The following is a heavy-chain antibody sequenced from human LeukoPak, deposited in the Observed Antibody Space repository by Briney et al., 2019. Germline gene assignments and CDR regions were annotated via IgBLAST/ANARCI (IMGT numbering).Heavy chain of an antibody. CDR2: ISSSGSDK. Sequence: PGGSLRLSCAASGFTFSSYSMNWVRQAPGKGLEWVSYISSSGSDKYYPDSVKGRFTISRDNAKNSLYLQMNSLRAEDTAVYYCAKGSGGSYYGYFDYWGQGTLVTVSS. CDR1: GFTFSSYS. D-gene: IGHD2-15*01. CDR3: AKGSGGSYYGYFDY. J-gene: IGHJ4*02. V-gene: IGHV3-21*05.